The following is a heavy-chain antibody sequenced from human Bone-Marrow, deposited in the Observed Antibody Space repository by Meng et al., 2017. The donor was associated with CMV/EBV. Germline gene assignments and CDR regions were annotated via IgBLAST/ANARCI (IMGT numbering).Heavy chain of an antibody. Sequence: LLLTCAASGFTFSSYSMNWVRQAPGKGLEWVSSISSSSSYIYYADSVKGRFTISRDNAKNSLYLQMNSLRAEDTAVYYCARPPRASWGSYRPDYWGQGTLVTVSS. CDR2: ISSSSSYI. J-gene: IGHJ4*02. D-gene: IGHD3-16*02. CDR1: GFTFSSYS. CDR3: ARPPRASWGSYRPDY. V-gene: IGHV3-21*01.